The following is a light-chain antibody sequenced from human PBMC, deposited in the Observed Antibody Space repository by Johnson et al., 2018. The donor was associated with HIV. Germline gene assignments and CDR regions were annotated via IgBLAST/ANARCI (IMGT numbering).Light chain of an antibody. V-gene: IGLV1-51*01. CDR1: SSNIGNNY. CDR2: DNN. Sequence: QSVLTQPPSVSAAPGQTVTISCSGSSSNIGNNYISWYQQLPGRAPKLLIYDNNKRPSGIPDRFSGSKSGTSATLGITGLQTGDEADYYCGTWDSSLSAGRVFGTGTKVTVL. CDR3: GTWDSSLSAGRV. J-gene: IGLJ1*01.